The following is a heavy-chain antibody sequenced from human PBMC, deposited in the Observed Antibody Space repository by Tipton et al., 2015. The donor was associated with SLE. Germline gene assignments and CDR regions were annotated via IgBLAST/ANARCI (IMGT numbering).Heavy chain of an antibody. CDR3: ARDWSFSGRFDP. D-gene: IGHD1-26*01. V-gene: IGHV4-61*10. Sequence: TLSLTCTVSGGSISSGSYYWSWIRQPAGKGLEWVGYVYFSGTTNYNPSLKTRVTISVDTSKNQFSLKLSSVTAADTAVYYCARDWSFSGRFDPWGQGTLVTVSS. J-gene: IGHJ5*02. CDR1: GGSISSGSYY. CDR2: VYFSGTT.